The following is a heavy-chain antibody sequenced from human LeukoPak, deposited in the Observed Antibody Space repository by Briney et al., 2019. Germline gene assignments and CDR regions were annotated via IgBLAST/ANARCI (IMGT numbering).Heavy chain of an antibody. Sequence: PGGSLRLSCAASGFTFYDYGMSWLRQAPGKGLEWVSGINWNGGSTGYADSVKGRFTISRDNAKNSLYLQINSLRAEDTALYYCARVWSYDSSGYIDYWGQGTLVTVSS. CDR2: INWNGGST. J-gene: IGHJ4*02. CDR3: ARVWSYDSSGYIDY. V-gene: IGHV3-20*04. D-gene: IGHD3-22*01. CDR1: GFTFYDYG.